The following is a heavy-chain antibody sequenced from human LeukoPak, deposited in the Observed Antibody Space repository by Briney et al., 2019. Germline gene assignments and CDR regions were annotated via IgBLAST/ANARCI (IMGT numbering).Heavy chain of an antibody. CDR3: AREKPYYYDSSGQTEAGGFDY. Sequence: GESLRLSCAASGFSFSSYGMHWVRQAPGKGLEWVAVISKDGNNEYYADSVKGRFLISRDNAKNSLYLQMNSLRAEDTAVYYCAREKPYYYDSSGQTEAGGFDYWGQGTLVTVSS. CDR2: ISKDGNNE. V-gene: IGHV3-30*03. CDR1: GFSFSSYG. D-gene: IGHD3-22*01. J-gene: IGHJ4*02.